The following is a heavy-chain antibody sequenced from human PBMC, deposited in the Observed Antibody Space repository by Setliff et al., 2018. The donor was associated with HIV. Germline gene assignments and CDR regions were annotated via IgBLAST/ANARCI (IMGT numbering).Heavy chain of an antibody. CDR2: IYYSGTT. CDR1: GGSINSDNYY. Sequence: PSETLSLTCSVSGGSINSDNYYWGWIRQAPGKGLEWIGSIYYSGTTYYNPSLRGRVTISVDTSKNQFSLRVSSVTAADTAVYYCAREDVPDWFDPWGQGTLVTVSS. V-gene: IGHV4-39*07. CDR3: AREDVPDWFDP. J-gene: IGHJ5*02. D-gene: IGHD6-6*01.